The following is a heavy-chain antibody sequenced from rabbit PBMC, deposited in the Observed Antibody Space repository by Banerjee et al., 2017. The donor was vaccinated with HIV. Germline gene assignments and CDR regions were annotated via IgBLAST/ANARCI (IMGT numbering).Heavy chain of an antibody. D-gene: IGHD6-1*01. Sequence: QEQLVESGGDLVKPGGTLTLTCTASGFSFSNKYVMCWVRQAPGKGLEWIACINTISGDTVYATWAKGRFTISKASWTTVTLQMTSLTAADTATYFCARESGSAGAGYALWGPGTLVTVS. J-gene: IGHJ4*01. CDR3: ARESGSAGAGYAL. V-gene: IGHV1S45*01. CDR1: GFSFSNKYV. CDR2: INTISGDT.